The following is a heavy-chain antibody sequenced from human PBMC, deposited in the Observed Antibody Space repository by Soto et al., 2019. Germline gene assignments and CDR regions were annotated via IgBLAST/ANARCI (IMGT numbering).Heavy chain of an antibody. V-gene: IGHV4-39*07. J-gene: IGHJ4*02. CDR3: ARDSDYYSSGSFDY. CDR2: VYYSGST. Sequence: PSETLSLTCSVSGGSVTLTSYYWGWIRQPPGKGLEWIGNVYYSGSTNYNPSLKSRVTISVNTSKNQFSLNLRSVTAADTAVYYCARDSDYYSSGSFDYWGQGTLVTVSS. CDR1: GGSVTLTSYY. D-gene: IGHD3-10*01.